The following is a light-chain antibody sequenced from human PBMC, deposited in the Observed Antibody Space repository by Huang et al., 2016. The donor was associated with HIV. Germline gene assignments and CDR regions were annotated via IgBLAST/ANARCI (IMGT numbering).Light chain of an antibody. V-gene: IGKV1-NL1*01. Sequence: DIQMTQSPSSLSASVGDRVTITCRESRGISNSLAWYQQQPGKAPKLLLYAASRLQGGVPSRFSGSGSRTDYTLTISSLQPEDSATYYCQQYYNTTLSFGGGTKVEIK. CDR1: RGISNS. CDR3: QQYYNTTLS. CDR2: AAS. J-gene: IGKJ4*01.